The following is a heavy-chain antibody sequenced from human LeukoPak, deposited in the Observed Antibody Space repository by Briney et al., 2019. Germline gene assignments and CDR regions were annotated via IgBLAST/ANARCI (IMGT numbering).Heavy chain of an antibody. CDR2: IIPILGIA. Sequence: GASVKVSCKASGGTFSSYAISWVRQAPGQGLEWMGRIIPILGIANYAQKFQGRVTITADTSTSTAYMELRSLRSDDTAVYYCARVVPGGYGVSFLEWLLEGDLLDYWGQGTLVTVSS. D-gene: IGHD3-3*02. CDR3: ARVVPGGYGVSFLEWLLEGDLLDY. V-gene: IGHV1-69*04. J-gene: IGHJ4*02. CDR1: GGTFSSYA.